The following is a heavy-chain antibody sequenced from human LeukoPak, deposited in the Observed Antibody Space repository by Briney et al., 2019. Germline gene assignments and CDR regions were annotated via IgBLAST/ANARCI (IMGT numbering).Heavy chain of an antibody. V-gene: IGHV1-2*02. J-gene: IGHJ6*03. CDR3: ARVVRIAAAGTYYYMDV. CDR2: INPNSGGT. D-gene: IGHD6-13*01. Sequence: ASVKVSCKASGYTFTGYYMHWVRQAPGQGLEWMGWINPNSGGTNYAQKFQGRVTMTRDTSISTAYMELSRLRSDDTAVYYCARVVRIAAAGTYYYMDVWGKGTTVTVSS. CDR1: GYTFTGYY.